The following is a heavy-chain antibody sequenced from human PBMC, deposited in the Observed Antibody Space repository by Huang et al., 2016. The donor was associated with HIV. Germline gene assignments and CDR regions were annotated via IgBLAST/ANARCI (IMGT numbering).Heavy chain of an antibody. CDR3: ARLPGSITMIRGVITDPY. J-gene: IGHJ4*02. CDR2: IYYSGST. D-gene: IGHD3-10*01. CDR1: GGSIRSDNYY. V-gene: IGHV4-39*02. Sequence: QLQLQESGPGLVKPSETLSLTCTVSGGSIRSDNYYWGWIRQPPGKGLEWIGSIYYSGSTYYNPSLTRRGTITVDTSKNHFSLRMRSVTAADTAVYYCARLPGSITMIRGVITDPYWGQGTLVTVSS.